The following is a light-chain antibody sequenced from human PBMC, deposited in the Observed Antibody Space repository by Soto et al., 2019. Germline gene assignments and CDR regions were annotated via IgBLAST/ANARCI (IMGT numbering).Light chain of an antibody. J-gene: IGLJ2*01. Sequence: QSALAQPPSASGSPGQSVTISCTGTSSDTGAYNYVSWYQQYPGKAPKLIIYDVNQRPSGVPDRFSGSKSGNTASLTVSGLQAEDEAVYYCNSFAGGAHVVFGGGTKLTVL. CDR3: NSFAGGAHVV. CDR1: SSDTGAYNY. CDR2: DVN. V-gene: IGLV2-8*01.